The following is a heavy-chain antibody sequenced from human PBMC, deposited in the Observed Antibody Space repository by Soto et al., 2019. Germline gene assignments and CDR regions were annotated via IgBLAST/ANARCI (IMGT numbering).Heavy chain of an antibody. V-gene: IGHV3-23*01. CDR1: GFKFSNYA. CDR2: ISATGGGT. CDR3: AKDRRAGGNSAFYFDF. J-gene: IGHJ4*02. D-gene: IGHD3-16*01. Sequence: LRLSCAASGFKFSNYAMSWVRQAPWKGLEWVSLISATGGGTYYADSVKGRFTISRDNSHNTLYLQVHSLTAEDTAVYYCAKDRRAGGNSAFYFDFWGQGAQVTVSS.